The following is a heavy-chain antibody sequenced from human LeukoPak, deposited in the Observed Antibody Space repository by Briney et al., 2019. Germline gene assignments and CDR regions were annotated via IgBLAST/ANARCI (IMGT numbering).Heavy chain of an antibody. CDR3: ASDYDFWSGYQYYYMDV. CDR1: GGTFSSYA. Sequence: GASVKVSCKASGGTFSSYAIGWVRQAPGQGLEWMGGIIPIFGTANYAQKFQGRVTITTDESTSTAYMELSSLRSEDTAVYYCASDYDFWSGYQYYYMDVWGKGTTVTVSS. CDR2: IIPIFGTA. J-gene: IGHJ6*03. D-gene: IGHD3-3*01. V-gene: IGHV1-69*05.